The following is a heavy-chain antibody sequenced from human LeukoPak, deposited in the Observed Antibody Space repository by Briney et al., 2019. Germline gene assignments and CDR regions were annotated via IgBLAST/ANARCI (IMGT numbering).Heavy chain of an antibody. J-gene: IGHJ4*01. Sequence: ASVKVSCKASGYTFTTYDINWVRQATGQGLEWMGWMNPNSGNTGYAQKFQGRVTMTRNTSISTAYMELSSLRSEDTAVYYCARAPNHDILTGYYIDYWGQEPWSPSPQ. CDR2: MNPNSGNT. V-gene: IGHV1-8*01. D-gene: IGHD3-9*01. CDR1: GYTFTTYD. CDR3: ARAPNHDILTGYYIDY.